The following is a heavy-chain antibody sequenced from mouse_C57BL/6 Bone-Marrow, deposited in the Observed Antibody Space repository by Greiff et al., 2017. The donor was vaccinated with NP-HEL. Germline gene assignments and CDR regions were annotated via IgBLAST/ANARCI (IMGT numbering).Heavy chain of an antibody. CDR3: ARDCYGSSWDWYVDV. CDR2: ISDGGSYT. Sequence: EVMLVESGGGLVKPGGSLKLSCAASGFTFSSYAMSWVRQTPEKRLEWVATISDGGSYTYYPDNLKGRITISRDNAKNSLYLQMSHLKSEDAAMYYCARDCYGSSWDWYVDVWGTGTTVTVSS. J-gene: IGHJ1*03. CDR1: GFTFSSYA. D-gene: IGHD1-1*01. V-gene: IGHV5-4*01.